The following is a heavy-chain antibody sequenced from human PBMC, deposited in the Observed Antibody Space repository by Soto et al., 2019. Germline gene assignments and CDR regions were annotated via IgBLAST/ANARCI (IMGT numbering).Heavy chain of an antibody. Sequence: PSETLSLTCTVSGGSISSGDYYWSWIRQPPGKGLEWIGYIYYSGSTYYNPSLKSRVTISVDTSKNQFSLKLSSVTAADTAVYYCARDYYGSESYYKPQYYFDYWSQGTLVTVSS. CDR1: GGSISSGDYY. CDR2: IYYSGST. V-gene: IGHV4-30-4*01. CDR3: ARDYYGSESYYKPQYYFDY. J-gene: IGHJ4*02. D-gene: IGHD3-10*01.